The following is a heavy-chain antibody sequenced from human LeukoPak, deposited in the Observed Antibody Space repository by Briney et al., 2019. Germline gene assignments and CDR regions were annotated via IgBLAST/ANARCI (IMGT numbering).Heavy chain of an antibody. V-gene: IGHV3-23*01. CDR1: GFSFSSYA. J-gene: IGHJ4*02. CDR3: AKDRRMTTVTTSAFYDY. CDR2: ISGSGGST. D-gene: IGHD4-17*01. Sequence: PGGSLRLSCAASGFSFSSYAMAWVRQAPGKGLEWVSTISGSGGSTQYADSVKGRFTIYRDNSKNTLYLQMNSLRAEDTAVYYCAKDRRMTTVTTSAFYDYWGQGTLVTVSS.